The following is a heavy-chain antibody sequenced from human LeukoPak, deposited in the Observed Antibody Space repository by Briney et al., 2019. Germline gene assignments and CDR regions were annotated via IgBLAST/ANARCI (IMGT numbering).Heavy chain of an antibody. Sequence: SVKVSCKASGGTFSSYAISWVRQAPGQGLEWMGRIIPILGIANYAQKFQGRVTITADKSTSTAYMELSSLRSEDTAAYYCELRWLQSDYWGQGTLVTVSS. J-gene: IGHJ4*02. CDR2: IIPILGIA. CDR1: GGTFSSYA. CDR3: ELRWLQSDY. V-gene: IGHV1-69*04. D-gene: IGHD5-24*01.